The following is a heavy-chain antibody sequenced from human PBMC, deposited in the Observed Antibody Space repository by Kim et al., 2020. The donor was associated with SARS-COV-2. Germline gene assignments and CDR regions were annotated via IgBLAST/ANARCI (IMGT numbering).Heavy chain of an antibody. Sequence: SVKVSCKASGFTFTSSAMQWVRQARGQRLEWIGWIVVGSGNTNYAQKFQERVTITRDMSTSTAYMELSSLRSEDTAVYYCAAGGVVARLPVAFDIWGQGTMVTVSS. CDR3: AAGGVVARLPVAFDI. CDR1: GFTFTSSA. D-gene: IGHD5-12*01. V-gene: IGHV1-58*02. CDR2: IVVGSGNT. J-gene: IGHJ3*02.